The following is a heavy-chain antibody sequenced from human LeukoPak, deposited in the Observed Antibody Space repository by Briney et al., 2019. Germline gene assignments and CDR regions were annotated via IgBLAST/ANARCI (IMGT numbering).Heavy chain of an antibody. J-gene: IGHJ4*02. CDR3: ALDFDY. CDR2: IYTSGST. V-gene: IGHV4-59*10. Sequence: SETLSLTCAVYGGSFSGYYWSWIRQPAGKGLEWIGRIYTSGSTNYNPSLKSRVTISVDTSKNQFSLKLSSVTAADTAVYYCALDFDYWGQGTLVTVSS. CDR1: GGSFSGYY.